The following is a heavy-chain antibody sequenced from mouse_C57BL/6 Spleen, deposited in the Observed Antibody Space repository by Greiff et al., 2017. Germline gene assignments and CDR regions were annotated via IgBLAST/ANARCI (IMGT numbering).Heavy chain of an antibody. J-gene: IGHJ2*01. V-gene: IGHV1-22*01. CDR1: GYTFTDYN. D-gene: IGHD2-4*01. CDR2: INPNNGGT. CDR3: ATGDYDYDY. Sequence: EVQGVESGPELVKPGASVKMSCKASGYTFTDYNMHWVKQSHGKSLEWIGYINPNNGGTSYNQKFKGKATLTVNKSSSTAYMELRSLTSEDSAVYYCATGDYDYDYWGQGTTLTVSS.